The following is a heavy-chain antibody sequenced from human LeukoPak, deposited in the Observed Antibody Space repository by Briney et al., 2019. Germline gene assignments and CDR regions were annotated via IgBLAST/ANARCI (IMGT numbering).Heavy chain of an antibody. V-gene: IGHV1-2*02. Sequence: ASVKVSCKASGYTFTGYYMHWVRQAPGQGLEWMGWINPNSGGTNYAQKFQGRVTMTRDTSISTAYMELSRLRSDDTAVYYCARGKGYYGSGSYSLNYYYYYYMDAWGKGTTVTVSS. D-gene: IGHD3-10*01. J-gene: IGHJ6*03. CDR3: ARGKGYYGSGSYSLNYYYYYYMDA. CDR1: GYTFTGYY. CDR2: INPNSGGT.